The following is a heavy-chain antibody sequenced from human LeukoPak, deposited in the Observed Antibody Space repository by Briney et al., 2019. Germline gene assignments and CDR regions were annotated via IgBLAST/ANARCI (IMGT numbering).Heavy chain of an antibody. CDR3: ARQAAYGDWFDP. CDR2: ISAYNGNT. D-gene: IGHD2-15*01. V-gene: IGHV1-18*01. CDR1: GYTFTSYG. J-gene: IGHJ5*02. Sequence: EASEKVSCKASGYTFTSYGIDWVRQAPGQGLEWMGWISAYNGNTNYAQKLQGRVTMTTDTSTSTAYMELSRLRSDDTAVYYCARQAAYGDWFDPWGQGTLVTVSS.